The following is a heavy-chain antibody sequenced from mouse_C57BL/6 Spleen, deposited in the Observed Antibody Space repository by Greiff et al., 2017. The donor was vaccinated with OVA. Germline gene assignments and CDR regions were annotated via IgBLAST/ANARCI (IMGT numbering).Heavy chain of an antibody. CDR1: GYAFTNYL. J-gene: IGHJ4*01. CDR3: ARTYSKGRNAMDY. Sequence: VQLQQSGAELVRPGTSVKVSCKASGYAFTNYLIEWVKQRPGQGLEWIGVINPGSGGTNYNEKFKGKATLTADKSSSTAYMQLSSLTSEDSAVYFCARTYSKGRNAMDYWGQGTSVTVSS. D-gene: IGHD2-5*01. CDR2: INPGSGGT. V-gene: IGHV1-54*01.